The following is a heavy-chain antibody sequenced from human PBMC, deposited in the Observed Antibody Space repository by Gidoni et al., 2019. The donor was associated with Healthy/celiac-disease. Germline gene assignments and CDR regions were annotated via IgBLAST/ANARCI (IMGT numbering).Heavy chain of an antibody. J-gene: IGHJ3*02. CDR1: GFPFGDYA. V-gene: IGHV3-49*05. D-gene: IGHD1-26*01. CDR3: TRGRERFDAFDI. CDR2: IRSKAYGGKT. Sequence: EVQLVESGGGLVKPGRSLRLSCTASGFPFGDYAMSWFRQAPGKGLEWVGFIRSKAYGGKTEYAASVKGRFTTSRDDSKSIAYLKMNSLKTEDTAVYYCTRGRERFDAFDIWGQGTMVTVSS.